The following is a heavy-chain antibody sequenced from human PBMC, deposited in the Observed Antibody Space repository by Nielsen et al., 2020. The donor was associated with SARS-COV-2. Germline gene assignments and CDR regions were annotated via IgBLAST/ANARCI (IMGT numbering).Heavy chain of an antibody. J-gene: IGHJ6*02. D-gene: IGHD2-15*01. CDR3: THDIGDV. CDR1: GFTFSGSA. CDR2: IRSYANEYAT. V-gene: IGHV3-73*01. Sequence: GESLKISCVASGFTFSGSAMHWVRQASGKGLEWVGRIRSYANEYATAYAASVKGRFTISRDDSKSIAHLQMNSLKTEDTAVYYCTHDIGDVWGQGTTVTVSS.